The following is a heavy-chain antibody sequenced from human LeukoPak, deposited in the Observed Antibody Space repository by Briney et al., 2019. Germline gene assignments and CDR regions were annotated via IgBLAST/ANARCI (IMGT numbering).Heavy chain of an antibody. CDR3: ARDRGYSGYFDY. V-gene: IGHV1-69*05. CDR1: GGTFSSYT. Sequence: SVKVSCKASGGTFSSYTINWVRQAPGQGLEWMGGIIPVFGTANYVQKFQGRVTITRDTSASTAYMELSSLRSEDTAVYYCARDRGYSGYFDYWGQGTLVTVSS. CDR2: IIPVFGTA. J-gene: IGHJ4*02. D-gene: IGHD5-12*01.